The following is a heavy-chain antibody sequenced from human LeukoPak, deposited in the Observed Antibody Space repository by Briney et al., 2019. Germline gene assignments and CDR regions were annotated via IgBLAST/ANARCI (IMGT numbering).Heavy chain of an antibody. Sequence: PSETLSLTCTVSGGSISSYYWSWIRQPPGKGLEWIGYIYYSGSTYYNPSLRSRVTISVDTSKNQFSLKLSSVTAADTAVYYCARGRSYYDSSGYYRSSRTFDYWGQGTLVTVSS. J-gene: IGHJ4*02. CDR3: ARGRSYYDSSGYYRSSRTFDY. D-gene: IGHD3-22*01. CDR2: IYYSGST. V-gene: IGHV4-59*12. CDR1: GGSISSYY.